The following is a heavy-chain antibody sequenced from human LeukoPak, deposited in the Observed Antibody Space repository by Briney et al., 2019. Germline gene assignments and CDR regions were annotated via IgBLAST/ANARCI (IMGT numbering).Heavy chain of an antibody. CDR3: AREVQLERHFDY. J-gene: IGHJ4*02. V-gene: IGHV1-2*02. CDR2: INPNSGGT. CDR1: GYTFNGYY. Sequence: ASVKVSCKASGYTFNGYYMHWARQAPGQGLEWMGWINPNSGGTNYAQKFQGRVTMTRDTSISTAYMELSRLRSDDTAVYYCAREVQLERHFDYWGQGTLVTVSS. D-gene: IGHD1-1*01.